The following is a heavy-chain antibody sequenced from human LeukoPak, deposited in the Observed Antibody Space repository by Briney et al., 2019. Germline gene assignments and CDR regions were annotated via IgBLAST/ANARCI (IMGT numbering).Heavy chain of an antibody. CDR2: SKTDGGTT. V-gene: IGHV3-15*01. J-gene: IGHJ3*02. CDR1: GFTFSNAW. D-gene: IGHD1-26*01. Sequence: GGSLRLSCAASGFTFSNAWMKSKTDGGTTDYAAPVKGRFTISRDDSKNTLSLQMNSLKTEDTAVYYCTTDDSGSYLPGRGIWGQGTMVTVSS. CDR3: TTDDSGSYLPGRGI.